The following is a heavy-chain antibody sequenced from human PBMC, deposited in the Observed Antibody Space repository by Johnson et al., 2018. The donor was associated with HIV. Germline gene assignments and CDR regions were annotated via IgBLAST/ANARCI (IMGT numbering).Heavy chain of an antibody. J-gene: IGHJ3*02. V-gene: IGHV3-33*01. Sequence: YYPGSVKGRFTISRDNSKNTLYLQMNSLRAEDTAVYYCARGYTIGAFDIWGQGTMVTVSS. D-gene: IGHD3-3*01. CDR3: ARGYTIGAFDI.